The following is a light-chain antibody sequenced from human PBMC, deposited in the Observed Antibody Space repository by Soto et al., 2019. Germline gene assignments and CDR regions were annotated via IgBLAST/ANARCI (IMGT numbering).Light chain of an antibody. J-gene: IGLJ1*01. CDR3: SSYTSSTTYV. Sequence: QSVLTQPASVSGSPGQSITISCTGPFSDVGGYNSVSWYQQHPGKAPKLMIYEVNNRPSGVSNRFSGSRSGNTASLTISGLQAEEEADYYCSSYTSSTTYVFGTGTKVTVL. V-gene: IGLV2-14*01. CDR2: EVN. CDR1: FSDVGGYNS.